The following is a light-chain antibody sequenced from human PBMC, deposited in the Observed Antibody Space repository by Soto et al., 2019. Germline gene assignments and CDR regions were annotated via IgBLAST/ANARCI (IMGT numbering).Light chain of an antibody. V-gene: IGKV3-15*01. CDR2: GAS. Sequence: ERATLSCRASQSLNSDLAWYQQKPGQAPRLLIYGASTRATGIPGRFSGSGSGTEFTLTISSLQSEDFAVYYCQQYNSWPLTFGGGTKV. J-gene: IGKJ4*01. CDR1: QSLNSD. CDR3: QQYNSWPLT.